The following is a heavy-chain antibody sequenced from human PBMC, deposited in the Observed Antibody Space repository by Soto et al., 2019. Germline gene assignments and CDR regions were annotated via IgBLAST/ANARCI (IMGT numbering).Heavy chain of an antibody. J-gene: IGHJ4*02. CDR2: ISYDGSNK. Sequence: QVQLVESGGGVVQPGRSLRLSCAASGFTFSSYGMHWVRQAPGKGLEWVAVISYDGSNKYYADSVKGRFTISRDNSKNTLYLHMTSLRAEDTAVYYCATDPSRLAVNQFVFWGQGTLVTVS. D-gene: IGHD3-16*01. CDR3: ATDPSRLAVNQFVF. V-gene: IGHV3-30*03. CDR1: GFTFSSYG.